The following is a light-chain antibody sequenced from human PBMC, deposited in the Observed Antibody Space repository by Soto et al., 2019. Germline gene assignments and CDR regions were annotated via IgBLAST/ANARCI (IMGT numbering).Light chain of an antibody. CDR1: SSDVGGYNY. CDR3: SSYTPGSHHRV. Sequence: QSVLTQPASVSGSPGQSITISCTGTSSDVGGYNYVSWYQQHQGKAPKLMIYEVSNRPSGVSNRFSGSKYGNTASLTISGLQAEDEADYYCSSYTPGSHHRVFGGGPQLTVL. CDR2: EVS. V-gene: IGLV2-14*01. J-gene: IGLJ3*02.